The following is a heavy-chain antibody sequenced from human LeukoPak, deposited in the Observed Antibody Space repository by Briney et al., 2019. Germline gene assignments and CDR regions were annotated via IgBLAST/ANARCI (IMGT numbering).Heavy chain of an antibody. CDR3: ARAGQEWFGELGFDQ. CDR1: GFAFSSYV. J-gene: IGHJ4*02. Sequence: GGSLRLSCAASGFAFSSYVMHWVRQAPGKGLEWVANIKQDGSEKNYVESVKGRFTISRDNAKNSLYLQTNSLRAEDTAVYYCARAGQEWFGELGFDQWGQGTLVIVSS. V-gene: IGHV3-7*01. D-gene: IGHD3-10*01. CDR2: IKQDGSEK.